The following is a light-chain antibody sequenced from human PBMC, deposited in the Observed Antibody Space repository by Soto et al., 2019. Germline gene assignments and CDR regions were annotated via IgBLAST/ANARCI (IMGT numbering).Light chain of an antibody. J-gene: IGKJ4*01. V-gene: IGKV2-28*01. CDR1: QSLLHSNGYNY. CDR3: MQALQTPPT. CDR2: LGS. Sequence: IVMTQSPLSLPVTPGEPASISCRSSQSLLHSNGYNYLDWYLQKPGQSPQLLIYLGSNRASGVPDRFSGSGSGTDFTLKIXRVEAEDVGVYYCMQALQTPPTFGGGTKVEIK.